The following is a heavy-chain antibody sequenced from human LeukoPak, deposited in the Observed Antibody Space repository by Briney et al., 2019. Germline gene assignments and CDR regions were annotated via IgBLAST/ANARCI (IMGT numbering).Heavy chain of an antibody. CDR3: ARGGRDDYDSSGYDYTY. Sequence: GGSLRLSCAASGFTFSSYSMNWVRQAPGKGLEWVSYISSSSSTIYYADSVKGRFTISRDNAKNSLYLQMNSLRVEDTAVYYCARGGRDDYDSSGYDYTYWGQGTLVTVSS. CDR2: ISSSSSTI. D-gene: IGHD3-22*01. CDR1: GFTFSSYS. J-gene: IGHJ4*02. V-gene: IGHV3-48*04.